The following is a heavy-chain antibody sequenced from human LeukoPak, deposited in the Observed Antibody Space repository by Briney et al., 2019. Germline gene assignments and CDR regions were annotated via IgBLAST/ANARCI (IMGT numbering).Heavy chain of an antibody. CDR1: GGSISSSSYY. V-gene: IGHV4-39*01. J-gene: IGHJ4*02. CDR2: IYYSGST. CDR3: ARHNRRIRLWSPPDY. D-gene: IGHD5-18*01. Sequence: SETLSLTCTVSGGSISSSSYYWGWIRQPPGKGLEWIGSIYYSGSTYYNPSLKSRVTISVDTSKNQFSLKLRSVTAADTAVYYCARHNRRIRLWSPPDYWGQGTLVTVSS.